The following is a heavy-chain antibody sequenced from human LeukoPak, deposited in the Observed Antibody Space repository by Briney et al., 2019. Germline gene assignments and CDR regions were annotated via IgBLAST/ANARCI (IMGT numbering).Heavy chain of an antibody. CDR2: MNPNSGNT. D-gene: IGHD3-22*01. V-gene: IGHV1-8*01. J-gene: IGHJ4*02. CDR3: ARKSSDSSGYYSDY. Sequence: ASVKVSCKASGYTFTSYDINWVRQATGQGLEWMRWMNPNSGNTGYAQKFQGRVTMTRNTSISTAYMELSSLRSDDTAVYYCARKSSDSSGYYSDYLGQGTLVTVSS. CDR1: GYTFTSYD.